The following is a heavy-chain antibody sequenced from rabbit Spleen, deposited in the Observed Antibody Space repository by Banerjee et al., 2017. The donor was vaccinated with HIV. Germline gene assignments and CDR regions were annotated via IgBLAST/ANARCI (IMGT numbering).Heavy chain of an antibody. V-gene: IGHV1S8*01. D-gene: IGHD1-1*01. CDR3: VRARPYPFVL. Sequence: QEQLVESGEGLVQPGGSLKLSCTVSGFDISKYGVTWVRQAPGKGLEWIGYIDPIFGVSYYATRVNGRFTISSHDAQNTLYLQLNSLTVADTATYFCVRARPYPFVLWGQGTLVTVS. CDR2: IDPIFGVS. J-gene: IGHJ3*01. CDR1: GFDISKYG.